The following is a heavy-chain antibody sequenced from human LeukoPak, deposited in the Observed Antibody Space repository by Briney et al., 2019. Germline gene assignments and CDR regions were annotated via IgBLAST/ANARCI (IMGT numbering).Heavy chain of an antibody. CDR1: GFTFSSYW. D-gene: IGHD2-8*02. V-gene: IGHV3-7*01. CDR2: IKQDGSEK. J-gene: IGHJ3*02. CDR3: ALISTGGAFDI. Sequence: PGGSLRLSCAASGFTFSSYWMSWVRQAPGKGLEWVANIKQDGSEKYYVDSVKGRFTISRDNAKNSLYLQMNSLRAEDTAVYYCALISTGGAFDIWGQGTMVTVSS.